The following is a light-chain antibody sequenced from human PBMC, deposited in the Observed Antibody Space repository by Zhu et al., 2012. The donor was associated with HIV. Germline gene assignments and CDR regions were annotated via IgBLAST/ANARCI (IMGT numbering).Light chain of an antibody. CDR1: RTVTK. J-gene: IGKJ3*01. Sequence: EIVLTQFPGTLSLSPGETTILSCKASRTVTKLAWYQQKPGQAPSLVIYNVINRATGIPDRFSGSGSGTDFTLTIRRLEPEDFAVYYCQQYGDSITFGPGTRVDFK. V-gene: IGKV3-20*01. CDR3: QQYGDSIT. CDR2: NVI.